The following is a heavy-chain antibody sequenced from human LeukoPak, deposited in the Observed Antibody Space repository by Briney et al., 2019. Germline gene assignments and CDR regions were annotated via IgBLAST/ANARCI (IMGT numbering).Heavy chain of an antibody. CDR1: GGTFSSYA. D-gene: IGHD2-2*01. V-gene: IGHV1-69*04. Sequence: ASVKVSCKASGGTFSSYAISRVRQAPGQGLEWMGRIIPILGIANYAQKFQGRVTITADKSTSTAYMELSSLRSEDTAVYYCAITQRGYCSSTSCPYYYYGMDVWGQGTTVTVSS. J-gene: IGHJ6*02. CDR2: IIPILGIA. CDR3: AITQRGYCSSTSCPYYYYGMDV.